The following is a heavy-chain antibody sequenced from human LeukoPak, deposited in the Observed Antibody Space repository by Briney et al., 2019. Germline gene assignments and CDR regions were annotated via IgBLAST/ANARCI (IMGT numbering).Heavy chain of an antibody. Sequence: ASVKVSCKASGYTFTGYYMHWVRQAPGQGLEWMGWINPNSGGTNYAQKFQGRVTMTRDTSISTAYMELSRLRSDDTAVHYCAREMKQQLVRAWFDPWGQGTLVTVSS. CDR3: AREMKQQLVRAWFDP. V-gene: IGHV1-2*02. J-gene: IGHJ5*02. CDR1: GYTFTGYY. D-gene: IGHD6-13*01. CDR2: INPNSGGT.